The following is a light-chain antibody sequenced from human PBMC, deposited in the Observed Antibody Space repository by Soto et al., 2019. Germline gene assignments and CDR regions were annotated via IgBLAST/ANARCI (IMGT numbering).Light chain of an antibody. Sequence: EIVLTKSPGTLSLSPGERATLSCRASQSVSSSYLAWYQQKPGQASRLLIYGASSRATGIPDRFSGSGSGTDFTLTISRLEPEDFAVYYCQQYGSSPPITFGQGTRLEIK. V-gene: IGKV3-20*01. CDR3: QQYGSSPPIT. J-gene: IGKJ5*01. CDR2: GAS. CDR1: QSVSSSY.